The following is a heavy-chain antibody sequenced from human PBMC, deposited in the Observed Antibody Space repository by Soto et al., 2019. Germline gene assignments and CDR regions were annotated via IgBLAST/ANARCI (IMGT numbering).Heavy chain of an antibody. CDR1: GFTFSSSW. Sequence: LRLSCAASGFTFSSSWMHWVRQAPGKGLVWVSRINSGASTTNYADSVKGRFTISRDNAKNTLYLQMDSLTAEDTAVYYCARGPSGWFGYDYWGQGTRVTVSS. J-gene: IGHJ4*02. V-gene: IGHV3-74*01. D-gene: IGHD6-19*01. CDR3: ARGPSGWFGYDY. CDR2: INSGASTT.